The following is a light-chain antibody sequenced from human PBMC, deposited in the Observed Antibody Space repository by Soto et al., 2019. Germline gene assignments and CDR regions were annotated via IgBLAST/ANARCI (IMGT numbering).Light chain of an antibody. CDR1: SRHITYI. CDR2: LERSGSY. V-gene: IGLV4-60*03. Sequence: QPVLTQSSSASASLGSSVKLTCTLSSRHITYIIAWHQQQPGKAPRYLMKLERSGSYNKGSGVPDRFSGSSSGADRYLTISNIHSEDKADYYCETWDSNTRVFGTGTKLTVL. J-gene: IGLJ1*01. CDR3: ETWDSNTRV.